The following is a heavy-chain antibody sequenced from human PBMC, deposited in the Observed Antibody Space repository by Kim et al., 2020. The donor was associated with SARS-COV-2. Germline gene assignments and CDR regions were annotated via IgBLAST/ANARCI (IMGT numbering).Heavy chain of an antibody. D-gene: IGHD2-15*01. CDR2: INPNSGGT. J-gene: IGHJ4*02. CDR3: AREPTGSPRGDY. V-gene: IGHV1-2*06. CDR1: GYTFTGYY. Sequence: ASVKVSCKASGYTFTGYYMHWVRQAPGQGLEWMGRINPNSGGTNYAQKFQGRVTMTRDTSISTAYMELSRLRSDDTAVYYCAREPTGSPRGDYWGQGTLVTVSS.